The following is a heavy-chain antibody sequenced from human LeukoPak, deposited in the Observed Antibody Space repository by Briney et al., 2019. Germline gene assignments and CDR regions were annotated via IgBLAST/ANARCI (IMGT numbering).Heavy chain of an antibody. D-gene: IGHD1-26*01. CDR1: GFTFSSYG. CDR3: AKDLAVGATTGLDY. V-gene: IGHV3-30*18. CDR2: ISYDGSNK. Sequence: GGSLRLSCAASGFTFSSYGMHWVRQAPGKGLEWVAVISYDGSNKYYADSVKGRFTISRDNSKNTLYLQMNSLRAEDTAVYYCAKDLAVGATTGLDYWGQGTLVTVSS. J-gene: IGHJ4*02.